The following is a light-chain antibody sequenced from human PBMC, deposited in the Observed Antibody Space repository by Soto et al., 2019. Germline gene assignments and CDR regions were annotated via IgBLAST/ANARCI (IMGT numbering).Light chain of an antibody. CDR1: QSVTTK. Sequence: ENVLTQSPDTLSLSPGERATLSCRASQSVTTKLAWYQHKPGQAPRLLISGASSRASGVLDRFSGSGSETDFTLIISRLQPEDFALYYCQQYGGSPITFGQGTRLEIK. V-gene: IGKV3-20*01. J-gene: IGKJ5*01. CDR2: GAS. CDR3: QQYGGSPIT.